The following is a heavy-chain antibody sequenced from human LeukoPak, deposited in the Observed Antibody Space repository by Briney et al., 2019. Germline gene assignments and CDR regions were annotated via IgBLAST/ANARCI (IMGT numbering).Heavy chain of an antibody. CDR1: GYTFTSYG. Sequence: ASLKVSCKASGYTFTSYGFSWVRQAPGHGLKWMGWISAYNGDTNYAQKSQGRVTLTTDSSTSTAYMELRSLKFDDTAVYYCARDLSPRYDSSGYYYYFDNWGQGTLVSVSS. D-gene: IGHD3-22*01. V-gene: IGHV1-18*01. J-gene: IGHJ4*02. CDR2: ISAYNGDT. CDR3: ARDLSPRYDSSGYYYYFDN.